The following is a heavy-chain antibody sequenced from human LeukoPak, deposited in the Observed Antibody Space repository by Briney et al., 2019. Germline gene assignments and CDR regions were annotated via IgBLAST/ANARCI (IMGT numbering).Heavy chain of an antibody. D-gene: IGHD3-10*01. CDR3: ARLGGDTYYFGSGSYPNWYFDL. J-gene: IGHJ2*01. CDR2: IYPDDSDT. Sequence: GESLKISCKASGYSFTTYWIGRVRRMPGKGLECMGIIYPDDSDTTYSPSFQGQVTISADKSFSTAYLQWSSLKAPDTAIYYCARLGGDTYYFGSGSYPNWYFDLWGRGALVTVSS. CDR1: GYSFTTYW. V-gene: IGHV5-51*01.